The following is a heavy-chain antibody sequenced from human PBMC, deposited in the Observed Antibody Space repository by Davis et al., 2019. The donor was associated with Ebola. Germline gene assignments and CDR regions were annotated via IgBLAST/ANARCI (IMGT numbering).Heavy chain of an antibody. V-gene: IGHV4-34*01. CDR3: ARAQSGYSYGRYSFFGY. CDR2: INHSGST. D-gene: IGHD5-18*01. J-gene: IGHJ4*02. CDR1: GGSFSGYY. Sequence: GSLRLSCAVYGGSFSGYYWSWIRQPPGKGLEWIGEINHSGSTNYNPSLKSRVTISVDTSKNQFSLKLSSVTAADTAVYYCARAQSGYSYGRYSFFGYWGQGTLVTVSS.